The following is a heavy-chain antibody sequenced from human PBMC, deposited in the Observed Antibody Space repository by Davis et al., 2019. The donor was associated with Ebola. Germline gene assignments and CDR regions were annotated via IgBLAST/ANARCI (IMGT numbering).Heavy chain of an antibody. V-gene: IGHV3-23*01. J-gene: IGHJ4*02. CDR2: VSGSGGST. CDR1: GITFSRFA. D-gene: IGHD2-15*01. CDR3: TRYCHYPDCSYFDC. Sequence: PGGSLRLSCAASGITFSRFAMTWVRQVPGKGLEWVSTVSGSGGSTHYSDSVRGRFSISRDNSKNTLYLQMNSLRAEDTATYYCTRYCHYPDCSYFDCWGQGTVVAVSS.